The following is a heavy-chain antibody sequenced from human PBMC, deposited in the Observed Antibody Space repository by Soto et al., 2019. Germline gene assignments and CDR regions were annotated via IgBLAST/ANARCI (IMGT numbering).Heavy chain of an antibody. J-gene: IGHJ6*02. V-gene: IGHV3-48*02. Sequence: GGSLRLSCAAAGFTFSSDSMSCVRQTPGKGLEGVSHISGGSSLIYYADSVKGRFTISRDNAENSLYLQMNSLRDEDTAVYYCARDLNYDFFWGSYRLLYCLDVWGQGTTVTVSS. CDR1: GFTFSSDS. CDR2: ISGGSSLI. D-gene: IGHD3-16*02. CDR3: ARDLNYDFFWGSYRLLYCLDV.